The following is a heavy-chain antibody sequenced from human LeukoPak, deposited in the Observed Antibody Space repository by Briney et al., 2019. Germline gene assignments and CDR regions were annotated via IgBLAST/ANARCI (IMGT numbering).Heavy chain of an antibody. Sequence: GGSLRLSCAASGFTVSSNYMSWVRQAPGKGLEWVSVIYSGGSTYYADSVKGRFTISRDNSKNTLYLQMNSLRAEDTAVYYCASAPTYYYDSSGYYDYWGQGTLVTVSS. V-gene: IGHV3-66*01. D-gene: IGHD3-22*01. CDR2: IYSGGST. J-gene: IGHJ4*02. CDR3: ASAPTYYYDSSGYYDY. CDR1: GFTVSSNY.